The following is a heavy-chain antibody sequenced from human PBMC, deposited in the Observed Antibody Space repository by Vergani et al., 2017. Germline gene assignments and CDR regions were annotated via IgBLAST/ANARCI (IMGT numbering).Heavy chain of an antibody. CDR3: ARDPSSSPINWFDP. CDR1: GASISSSSYY. Sequence: QLQLQESGPGLVKPSETLSLTCTVSGASISSSSYYWGWIRQPPGKGLEWIGSIYYSGSTYYNPSLKSRVTISVDTSKNQFSLNLSSVTAADTAVYYCARDPSSSPINWFDPWGQGTLVTVSS. J-gene: IGHJ5*02. V-gene: IGHV4-39*02. CDR2: IYYSGST. D-gene: IGHD6-6*01.